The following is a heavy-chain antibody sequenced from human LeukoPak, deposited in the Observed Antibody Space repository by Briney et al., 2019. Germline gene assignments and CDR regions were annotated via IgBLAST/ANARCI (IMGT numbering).Heavy chain of an antibody. CDR2: IGPNGAST. CDR3: AREGYYDFWSGYEYYFDY. Sequence: GGSLRLSCSTSGFIFSNHFMHWVRQAPGKGLEYVSSIGPNGASTLYADSVKGRFTISRDNSMNTLYLQMNSLRAEDTAVYYCAREGYYDFWSGYEYYFDYWGQGTLVTVSS. V-gene: IGHV3-64*04. D-gene: IGHD3-3*01. CDR1: GFIFSNHF. J-gene: IGHJ4*02.